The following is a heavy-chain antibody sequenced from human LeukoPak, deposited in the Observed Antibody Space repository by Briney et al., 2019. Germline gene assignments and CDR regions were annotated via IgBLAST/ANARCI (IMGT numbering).Heavy chain of an antibody. CDR2: ISSSGSTI. D-gene: IGHD3-22*01. Sequence: GGSLRLSCAASGFTFSSYEMNWVRQAPGKGLEWVSYISSSGSTIYYADSVKGRFTISRDNAKNSLYLQMNSLRAEDTAVYYCARDHYDSSGYYGSADAFDIWGQGTIVTVSS. CDR1: GFTFSSYE. CDR3: ARDHYDSSGYYGSADAFDI. J-gene: IGHJ3*02. V-gene: IGHV3-48*03.